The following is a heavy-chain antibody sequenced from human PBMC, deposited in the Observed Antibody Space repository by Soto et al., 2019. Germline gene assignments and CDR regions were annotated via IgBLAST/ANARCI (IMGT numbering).Heavy chain of an antibody. D-gene: IGHD3-22*01. CDR2: IYYSGST. J-gene: IGHJ4*02. CDR1: GGSISSYY. CDR3: ARVDMGYDSSGYYYAVFDY. Sequence: ASETLSLTCTVSGGSISSYYWSWIRQPPGKGLEWIGYIYYSGSTNYNPSLKSRVTISVDTSKNQFSLKLSSVTAADTAVYYCARVDMGYDSSGYYYAVFDYWGQGTLVTVSS. V-gene: IGHV4-59*01.